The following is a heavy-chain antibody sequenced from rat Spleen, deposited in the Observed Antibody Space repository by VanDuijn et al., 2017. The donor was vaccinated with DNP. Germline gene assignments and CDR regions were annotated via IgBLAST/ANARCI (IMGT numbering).Heavy chain of an antibody. V-gene: IGHV2-70*01. D-gene: IGHD1-12*02. CDR1: GFSLATYA. CDR3: ARDYYDGSYYYAIDA. J-gene: IGHJ4*01. CDR2: IWNDGTT. Sequence: QVQLKESGPGLVQPSETLSLTCTVSGFSLATYAVHWVRQPPGRGLEWMGIIWNDGTTDYNSALKSRLSISRDTSQSQVFLKMNSLQTDDTAIYFCARDYYDGSYYYAIDAWGQGTSVTVSS.